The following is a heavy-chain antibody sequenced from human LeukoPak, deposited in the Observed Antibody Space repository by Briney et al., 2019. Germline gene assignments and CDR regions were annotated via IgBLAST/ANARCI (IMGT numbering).Heavy chain of an antibody. V-gene: IGHV3-21*01. CDR2: ISSSSSYI. Sequence: GGSLTLSCAASGFTFSSYSMNWVRQAPGKGLEWVSSISSSSSYIYYADSVKGRFTISRDNAKNSLYLQMNSLRAEDTAVYYCAGGTTYYDFWSGLNWFDPWGQGTLVTVSS. J-gene: IGHJ5*02. D-gene: IGHD3-3*01. CDR1: GFTFSSYS. CDR3: AGGTTYYDFWSGLNWFDP.